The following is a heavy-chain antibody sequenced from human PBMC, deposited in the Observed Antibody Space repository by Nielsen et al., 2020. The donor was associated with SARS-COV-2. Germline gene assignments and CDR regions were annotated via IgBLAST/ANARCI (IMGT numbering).Heavy chain of an antibody. CDR3: AKDRGSDGMDV. CDR2: ISYDGSNK. CDR1: GFTFSSYA. Sequence: GESLKISCAASGFTFSSYAMHWVRQAPGKGLEWVAVISYDGSNKYYADSVKGRFTISRDNSKNTLYLQMNSLRAEDTAVYYCAKDRGSDGMDVWGQGTTVTVSS. V-gene: IGHV3-30*04. J-gene: IGHJ6*02.